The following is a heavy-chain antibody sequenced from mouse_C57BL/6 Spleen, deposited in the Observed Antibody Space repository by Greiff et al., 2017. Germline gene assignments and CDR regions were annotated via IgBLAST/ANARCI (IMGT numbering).Heavy chain of an antibody. Sequence: EVQGVESGPVLVKPGASVKMSCKASGYTFTDYYMNWVKQSHGKSLEWIGVINPYNGGTSYNQKFKGKATLTVDKSSSTAYMELNSLTSEDSAVYYCARRMVTTLYYYAMDYWGQGTSVTVSS. CDR3: ARRMVTTLYYYAMDY. J-gene: IGHJ4*01. CDR1: GYTFTDYY. V-gene: IGHV1-19*01. CDR2: INPYNGGT. D-gene: IGHD2-2*01.